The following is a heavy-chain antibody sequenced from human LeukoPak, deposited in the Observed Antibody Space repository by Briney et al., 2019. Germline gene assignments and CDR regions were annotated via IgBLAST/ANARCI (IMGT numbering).Heavy chain of an antibody. CDR2: IIPIFGTA. CDR1: GGTFSSYA. CDR3: ASSRDSSGWSFDY. Sequence: ASVKVSCKASGGTFSSYAISWVRQAPGQGLEWVGGIIPIFGTANYAQTFQGRVTNTADESTSTAYMELSSLRSEDTAVYYCASSRDSSGWSFDYWGQGTLVTVSS. D-gene: IGHD6-19*01. V-gene: IGHV1-69*13. J-gene: IGHJ4*02.